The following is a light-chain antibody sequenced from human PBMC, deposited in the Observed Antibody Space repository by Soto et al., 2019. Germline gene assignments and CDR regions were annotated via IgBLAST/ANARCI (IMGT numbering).Light chain of an antibody. Sequence: EIVLTQSPGPLSLSPGESATLSCRASQTISSSFFGWYQQKPGQVPRLLIYGASSRATGIPDRFSGSGSGTDFTLTISRLEPEDFAVYYCQQYGSSPLTFGGGTKVEIK. CDR2: GAS. J-gene: IGKJ4*01. V-gene: IGKV3-20*01. CDR1: QTISSSF. CDR3: QQYGSSPLT.